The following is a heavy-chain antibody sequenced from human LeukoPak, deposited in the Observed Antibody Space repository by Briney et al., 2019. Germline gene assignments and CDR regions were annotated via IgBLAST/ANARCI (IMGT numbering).Heavy chain of an antibody. V-gene: IGHV3-30-3*01. Sequence: PGGSLRLSCAASGFTFSSYAMHWVRQAPGKGLEWVAVISYDGSNKYYADSVKGRFTISRDNSKNTLYLQMNSLRAEDTAVYYCARVDSGWSPYYYGMDLWGQGTTATVSS. CDR3: ARVDSGWSPYYYGMDL. CDR1: GFTFSSYA. CDR2: ISYDGSNK. D-gene: IGHD6-19*01. J-gene: IGHJ6*02.